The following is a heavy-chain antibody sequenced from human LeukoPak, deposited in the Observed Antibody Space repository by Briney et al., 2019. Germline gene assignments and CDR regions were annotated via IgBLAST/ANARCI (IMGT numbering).Heavy chain of an antibody. V-gene: IGHV3-23*01. D-gene: IGHD6-6*01. J-gene: IGHJ4*02. CDR2: VSGGGGST. CDR1: GFTFSSYA. CDR3: ARDQSSSSAY. Sequence: PGGSLRLSCAASGFTFSSYAMTWVRQAPGKGLEWVSAVSGGGGSTYYADSVKGRFTISRDNSKNTLFLQMNSLRAEDTAVYYCARDQSSSSAYWGQGTLVTVSS.